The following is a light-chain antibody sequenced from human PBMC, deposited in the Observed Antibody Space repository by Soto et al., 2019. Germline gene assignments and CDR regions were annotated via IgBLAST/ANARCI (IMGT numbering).Light chain of an antibody. CDR1: SSDVGGYNY. Sequence: QSVLTQPASVSGCPGQSITISCTGTSSDVGGYNYVSWYQQHPGKAPKLMIYDVSNRPSGVSNRFSGSKSGNTASLTISGLQAEDEADYYCSSYTRSSTLVFGTGSKVTVL. V-gene: IGLV2-14*01. CDR2: DVS. J-gene: IGLJ1*01. CDR3: SSYTRSSTLV.